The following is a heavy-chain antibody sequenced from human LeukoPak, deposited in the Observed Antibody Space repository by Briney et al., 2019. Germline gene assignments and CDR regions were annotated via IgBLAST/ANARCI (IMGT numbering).Heavy chain of an antibody. Sequence: PGGSLRLSCAASGFTFSSYWMHWVRQGPGKGLVWVSRINSDGSTTNYADSVKGRFTISRDNAKNTLYVQMNSLRAEDTAVYYCAKDSNGIAVAGQRIDYWGQGTLVTVSS. V-gene: IGHV3-74*01. J-gene: IGHJ4*02. CDR1: GFTFSSYW. CDR2: INSDGSTT. CDR3: AKDSNGIAVAGQRIDY. D-gene: IGHD6-19*01.